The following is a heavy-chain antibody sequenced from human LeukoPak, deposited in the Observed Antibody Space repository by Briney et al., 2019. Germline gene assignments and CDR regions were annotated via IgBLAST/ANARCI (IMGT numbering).Heavy chain of an antibody. D-gene: IGHD2-2*02. V-gene: IGHV1-18*01. CDR2: ISAYNGNT. CDR3: ARLGYCSSTRCYNDPSLYFQH. J-gene: IGHJ1*01. Sequence: ASVKVSCKASGYTFTSYGISWVRQAPGQGLEWMGWISAYNGNTNYAQKLQGRVTMTTDTSTSTAYMELRSLRSDDTAVYYCARLGYCSSTRCYNDPSLYFQHWGQGTLVTVSS. CDR1: GYTFTSYG.